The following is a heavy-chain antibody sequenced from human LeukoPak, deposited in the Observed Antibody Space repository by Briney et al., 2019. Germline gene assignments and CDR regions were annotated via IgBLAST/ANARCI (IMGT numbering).Heavy chain of an antibody. CDR3: ARAWDDIVVVPAAYDLRYYYGMDV. D-gene: IGHD2-2*01. J-gene: IGHJ6*02. CDR1: GYTFTSYA. Sequence: ASVKVSCKASGYTFTSYAMHWVRQAPGQRLEWMGWINAGNGNTKYSQKFQGRVTITRDTSASTAYMELSSLRSEDTAVYYCARAWDDIVVVPAAYDLRYYYGMDVRGQGTTVTVSS. CDR2: INAGNGNT. V-gene: IGHV1-3*01.